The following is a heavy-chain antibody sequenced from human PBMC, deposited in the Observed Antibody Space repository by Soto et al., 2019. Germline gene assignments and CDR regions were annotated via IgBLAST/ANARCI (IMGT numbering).Heavy chain of an antibody. Sequence: PSETLSLTCTVSGGSISSGDYYWSWIRQPPGKGLEWIGYIYYSGSTYYNPSLKSRVTISVDTSKNQFSLKLSSVTAADTAVYYCARVAGYGDYAIDYWGQGTLVTVFS. CDR1: GGSISSGDYY. J-gene: IGHJ4*02. D-gene: IGHD4-17*01. CDR3: ARVAGYGDYAIDY. CDR2: IYYSGST. V-gene: IGHV4-30-4*01.